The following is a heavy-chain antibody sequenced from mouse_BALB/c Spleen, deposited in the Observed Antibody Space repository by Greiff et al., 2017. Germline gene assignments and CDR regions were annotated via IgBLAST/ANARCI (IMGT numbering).Heavy chain of an antibody. D-gene: IGHD1-2*01. Sequence: VMLVESGPGLVAPSQSLSITCTVSGFSLTGYGVNWVRQPPGKGLEWLGMIWGDGSTDYNSALKSRLSISKDNSKSQVFLKMNSLQTDDTARYYCARAPSLLRRYFDVWGAGTMVTVSS. CDR2: IWGDGST. CDR1: GFSLTGYG. V-gene: IGHV2-6-7*01. CDR3: ARAPSLLRRYFDV. J-gene: IGHJ1*01.